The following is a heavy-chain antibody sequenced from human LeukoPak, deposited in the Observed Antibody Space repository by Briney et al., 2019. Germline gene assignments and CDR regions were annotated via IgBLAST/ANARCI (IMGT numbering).Heavy chain of an antibody. V-gene: IGHV3-30*02. CDR2: IQYDEYDI. J-gene: IGHJ4*02. CDR1: GFTFSSYG. D-gene: IGHD6-13*01. CDR3: AREGVVWSSSWYPYFDY. Sequence: GGSLRLPCAASGFTFSSYGMHWVRQAPGKGLEWVAFIQYDEYDIFYADSVKGRFTVSRDNAKNSLYLQMNSLRAEDTAVYYCAREGVVWSSSWYPYFDYWGQGTLVTVSS.